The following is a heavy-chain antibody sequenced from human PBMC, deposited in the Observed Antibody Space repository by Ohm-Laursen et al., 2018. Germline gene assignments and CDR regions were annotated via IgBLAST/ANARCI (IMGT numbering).Heavy chain of an antibody. D-gene: IGHD3-3*01. Sequence: ASVKASCKVSGYTFTSYGISWVRQAPGQGLEWMGWISAYNGNANYAQKLQGRVTMTTDTSTSTAYMEMRSLRSDDTAVYYCAGDYGLGTPNWFDPWGQGTLVTVSS. CDR2: ISAYNGNA. CDR1: GYTFTSYG. J-gene: IGHJ5*02. CDR3: AGDYGLGTPNWFDP. V-gene: IGHV1-18*01.